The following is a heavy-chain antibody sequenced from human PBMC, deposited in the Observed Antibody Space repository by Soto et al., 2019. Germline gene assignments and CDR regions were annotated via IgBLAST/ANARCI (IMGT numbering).Heavy chain of an antibody. Sequence: SETLSLTCTVSGGSISSYYWSWIRQPPGKGLEWIGYIYYSGSTNYNPSPKSRVTISVDTSKNQFSLKLSSVTAADTAVYYCARAPSSYDILTGYRPNHYYGMDVWGQGTTVTVS. D-gene: IGHD3-9*01. CDR3: ARAPSSYDILTGYRPNHYYGMDV. J-gene: IGHJ6*02. CDR1: GGSISSYY. CDR2: IYYSGST. V-gene: IGHV4-59*01.